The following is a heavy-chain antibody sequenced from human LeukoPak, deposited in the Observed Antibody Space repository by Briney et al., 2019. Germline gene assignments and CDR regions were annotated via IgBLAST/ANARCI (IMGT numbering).Heavy chain of an antibody. V-gene: IGHV3-7*01. D-gene: IGHD6-13*01. CDR2: IKQDGSEK. Sequence: PGGSLRLSCAASGFTFSGYWMSWVRQAPGKGLEWVANIKQDGSEKNYVDSVNGRFTISRDSATNSLYLQMNSLRAEDTAVYYCARDLAAAGTSYYYYYGMDVWGQGTTVTVSS. J-gene: IGHJ6*02. CDR3: ARDLAAAGTSYYYYYGMDV. CDR1: GFTFSGYW.